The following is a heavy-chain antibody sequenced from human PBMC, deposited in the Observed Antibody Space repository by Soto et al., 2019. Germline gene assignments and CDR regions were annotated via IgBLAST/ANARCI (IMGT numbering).Heavy chain of an antibody. Sequence: GGSLRLSCAASGFTFSSYGMHWVRQAPGKGLEWVAVIWYDGSNKYYADSVKGRFTISRDNSKNTLYLQMNSLRAEDTAVYYCARDQFSERNGYFYGYGYFDYWGQGIPVTVSS. V-gene: IGHV3-33*01. J-gene: IGHJ4*02. CDR1: GFTFSSYG. D-gene: IGHD5-18*01. CDR2: IWYDGSNK. CDR3: ARDQFSERNGYFYGYGYFDY.